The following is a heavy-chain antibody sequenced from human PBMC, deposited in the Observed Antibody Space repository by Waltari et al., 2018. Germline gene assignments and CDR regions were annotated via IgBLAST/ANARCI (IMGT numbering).Heavy chain of an antibody. CDR1: GFPFSTYW. D-gene: IGHD2-2*01. Sequence: EVQLVESGGGLVQPGGSLTLSCAASGFPFSTYWMSWFRQAPGRELEWWANIKQDGSEKYYDDSVKDRFTISGDNAKNSLYLQMSSLRAEDTAVYYCASQYCTTTSCLYFDFWGHGTLVTVSS. V-gene: IGHV3-7*03. CDR3: ASQYCTTTSCLYFDF. J-gene: IGHJ4*01. CDR2: IKQDGSEK.